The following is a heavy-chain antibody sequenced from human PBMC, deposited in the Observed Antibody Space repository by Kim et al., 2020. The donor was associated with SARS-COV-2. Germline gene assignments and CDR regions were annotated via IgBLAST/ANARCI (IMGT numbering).Heavy chain of an antibody. CDR3: AKRPRGKYCFGD. CDR2: IGSSGVNT. D-gene: IGHD3-16*01. V-gene: IGHV3-23*01. CDR1: GFTFSSYA. Sequence: GGSLRLSCTPSGFTFSSYAMIWVRQAPGKGLEWVTDIGSSGVNTYQADSAQGRFSICRDNSKDTLYLQMHGQRAEATAADYCAKRPRGKYCFGDWGHVT. J-gene: IGHJ4*01.